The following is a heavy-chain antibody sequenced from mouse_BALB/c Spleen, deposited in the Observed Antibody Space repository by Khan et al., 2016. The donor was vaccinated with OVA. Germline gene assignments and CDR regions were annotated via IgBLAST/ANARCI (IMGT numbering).Heavy chain of an antibody. CDR1: GYTFTDFA. D-gene: IGHD1-3*01. CDR3: VRGSGKSRFAY. J-gene: IGHJ3*01. Sequence: VQLQESGAELVRPGVSVRISCKGSGYTFTDFAMHWVKQSHAKSLEWLGVISTYYGDVDYNHKFMDKATMTVDKSSSTAYMELAGLTSEDSAIYYCVRGSGKSRFAYWGQGTLVTVSA. V-gene: IGHV1S137*01. CDR2: ISTYYGDV.